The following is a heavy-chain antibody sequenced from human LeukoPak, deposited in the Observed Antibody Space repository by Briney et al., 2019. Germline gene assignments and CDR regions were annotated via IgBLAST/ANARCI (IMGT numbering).Heavy chain of an antibody. CDR3: ASSIVATGNRPFDN. CDR1: GGSISTYY. CDR2: IHYSGST. V-gene: IGHV4-59*01. D-gene: IGHD6-13*01. Sequence: SETLSLTCTVSGGSISTYYWSWIRQPPGKGLEWIEYIHYSGSTKYNPSLKSRVTISVDTSKNQFSLKLSSVTAADTAVYYCASSIVATGNRPFDNWGQGTLVTVTS. J-gene: IGHJ4*02.